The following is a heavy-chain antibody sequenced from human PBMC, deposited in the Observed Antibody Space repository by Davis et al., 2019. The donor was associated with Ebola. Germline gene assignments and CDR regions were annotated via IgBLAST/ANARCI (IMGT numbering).Heavy chain of an antibody. CDR3: TMTVGATTDYYYYYGMDV. V-gene: IGHV3-73*01. J-gene: IGHJ6*02. CDR1: GFTFSGSA. CDR2: IRSKANSYAT. Sequence: GESLRLSCAASGFTFSGSAMHWVRQASGKGLEWVGRIRSKANSYATAYAASVKGRFTISRDDSKNTAYLQMNSLKTEDTAVYYCTMTVGATTDYYYYYGMDVWGQGTTVTVSS. D-gene: IGHD1-26*01.